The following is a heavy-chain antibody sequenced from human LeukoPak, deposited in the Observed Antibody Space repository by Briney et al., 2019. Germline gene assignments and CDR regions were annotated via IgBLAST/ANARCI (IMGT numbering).Heavy chain of an antibody. D-gene: IGHD6-19*01. CDR3: TRDVSASGWYSWFDP. CDR1: GFTFSSYE. J-gene: IGHJ5*02. V-gene: IGHV3-48*03. CDR2: ISSSSSTI. Sequence: GGSLRLSCAGSGFTFSSYEMNWVRQAPGKGLEWVSYISSSSSTIYYAPSVKGRFTISRDNAKNTLYLQMNSLRAEDTAVYYCTRDVSASGWYSWFDPWGQGTLVTVSS.